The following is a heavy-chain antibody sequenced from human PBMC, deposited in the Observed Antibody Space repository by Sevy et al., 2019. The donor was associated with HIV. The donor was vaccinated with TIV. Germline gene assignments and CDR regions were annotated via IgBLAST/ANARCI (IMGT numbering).Heavy chain of an antibody. Sequence: GTVKVSCKASGYTFTGYYMHWVRQAPRQGLERMGWINPNSRGTNYAQKFQGRVTMSRDKSISTAYMELSRLRSDDTAVYHCARPRKGGATIDYWGQGTLVTVSS. CDR1: GYTFTGYY. J-gene: IGHJ4*02. V-gene: IGHV1-2*02. CDR3: ARPRKGGATIDY. CDR2: INPNSRGT. D-gene: IGHD1-26*01.